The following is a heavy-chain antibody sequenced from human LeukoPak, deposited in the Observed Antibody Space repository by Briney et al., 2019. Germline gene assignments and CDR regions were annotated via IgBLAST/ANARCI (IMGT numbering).Heavy chain of an antibody. D-gene: IGHD2-2*01. CDR3: ARDRYVVPAAIPPYYYYGMDV. CDR1: GFTFSSYA. V-gene: IGHV3-30-3*01. CDR2: ISYDGSNK. J-gene: IGHJ6*02. Sequence: GGSLRLSCAASGFTFSSYAMHWVRQAPGKGLEWVAVISYDGSNKYYADSVKGRFTISRDNSKNTLYLQMNSLRAEDTAVYYCARDRYVVPAAIPPYYYYGMDVWGQGTTVTVSS.